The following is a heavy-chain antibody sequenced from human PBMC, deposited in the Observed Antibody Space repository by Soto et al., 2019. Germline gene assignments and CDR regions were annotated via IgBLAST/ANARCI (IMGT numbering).Heavy chain of an antibody. Sequence: WGFLRVSCAASGFTFSGYGMNWVRQAPGKGLEWVSYISSSSSTIYYADSVKGRFTISRDNAKNSLYLQMNSLRAEDTAVYYCARDLIMQQLDPSPVYFDYWGQGTLVTVSS. CDR2: ISSSSSTI. D-gene: IGHD6-13*01. CDR1: GFTFSGYG. J-gene: IGHJ4*02. V-gene: IGHV3-48*01. CDR3: ARDLIMQQLDPSPVYFDY.